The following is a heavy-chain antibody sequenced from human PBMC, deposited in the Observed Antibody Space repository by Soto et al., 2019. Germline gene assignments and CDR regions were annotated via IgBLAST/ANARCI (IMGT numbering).Heavy chain of an antibody. V-gene: IGHV3-48*03. D-gene: IGHD3-22*01. CDR1: GFTFSSYE. CDR3: AKDRSYYDSSGYFPDAFDI. Sequence: VQLVESGGGLVQPGGSLRLSCAASGFTFSSYEMNWVRQAPGKGLEWVSYISSSGSTIYYADSVKGRFTISRDNAKNSLCQQINSLRAEDTAVYYCAKDRSYYDSSGYFPDAFDIWGQGTMVTVSS. CDR2: ISSSGSTI. J-gene: IGHJ3*02.